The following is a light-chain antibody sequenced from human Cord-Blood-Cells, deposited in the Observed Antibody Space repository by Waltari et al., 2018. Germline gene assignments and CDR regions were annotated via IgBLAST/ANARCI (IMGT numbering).Light chain of an antibody. V-gene: IGKV1-39*01. J-gene: IGKJ2*01. CDR3: QQSYSTPYT. CDR1: QSISSY. Sequence: DIQMTQSPSSLSASVGDIVTITCRASQSISSYLNGYQQKPGKAPKLLISATSSLQSGVPSRFSGSGSGTDFTLTISSLQPEDFATYYCQQSYSTPYTFGQGTKLEIK. CDR2: ATS.